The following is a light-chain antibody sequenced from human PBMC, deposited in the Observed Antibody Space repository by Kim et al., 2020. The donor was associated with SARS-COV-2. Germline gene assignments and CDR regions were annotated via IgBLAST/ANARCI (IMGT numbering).Light chain of an antibody. V-gene: IGLV1-44*01. CDR3: ASWEDSLNGVV. J-gene: IGLJ2*01. CDR1: NSNIGSDT. CDR2: HVS. Sequence: GQSVTITCSGSNSNIGSDTVSWYQQLPGTAPKLLIHHVSQRPSGVPDRFAGSRSGTSASLAISGLQAEDEAIYYCASWEDSLNGVVFGGGTQLTVL.